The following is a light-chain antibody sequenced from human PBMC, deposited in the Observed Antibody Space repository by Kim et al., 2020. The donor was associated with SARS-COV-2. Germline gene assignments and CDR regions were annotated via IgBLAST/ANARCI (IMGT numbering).Light chain of an antibody. J-gene: IGLJ2*01. CDR1: SLRSYY. V-gene: IGLV3-19*01. CDR2: GKN. Sequence: AVSVAWGQKVRITCQGDSLRSYYATWYQQKPGQAPIVVIYGKNNRPSGIPDRFSGSSSGDTASLTITGTQAGDEADYYCNSRGSNDNVLFGGGTKLTVL. CDR3: NSRGSNDNVL.